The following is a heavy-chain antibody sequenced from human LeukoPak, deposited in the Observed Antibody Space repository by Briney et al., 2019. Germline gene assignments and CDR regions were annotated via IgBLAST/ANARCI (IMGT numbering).Heavy chain of an antibody. Sequence: GGSLRLSCSASGFTFSVYAIHWVRQAPGKGLEYVSTIISNGGSTYYADSVKGRFTISRDNSKNTVSLQMSSLRAEDTALYYCVRDGLAFCGGDCYSYFDYWGQGTLVTVSS. V-gene: IGHV3-64D*06. CDR2: IISNGGST. D-gene: IGHD2-21*02. J-gene: IGHJ4*02. CDR1: GFTFSVYA. CDR3: VRDGLAFCGGDCYSYFDY.